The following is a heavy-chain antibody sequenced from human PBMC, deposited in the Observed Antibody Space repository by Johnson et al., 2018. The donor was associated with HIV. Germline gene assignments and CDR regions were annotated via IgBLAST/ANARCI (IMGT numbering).Heavy chain of an antibody. J-gene: IGHJ3*02. CDR1: GFTFSSYW. D-gene: IGHD2-15*01. Sequence: VQLVESGGGVVQPGRSLRLSCAASGFTFSSYWMSWVRQAPGKGLEWVANIKQDGSEKYYVDSVKGRFTISRDNAKNSLYLQMNSLRAEDTAVYYCARDWGGYCSGGSCYGDAFDIWGQGTMVTVSS. CDR3: ARDWGGYCSGGSCYGDAFDI. V-gene: IGHV3-7*01. CDR2: IKQDGSEK.